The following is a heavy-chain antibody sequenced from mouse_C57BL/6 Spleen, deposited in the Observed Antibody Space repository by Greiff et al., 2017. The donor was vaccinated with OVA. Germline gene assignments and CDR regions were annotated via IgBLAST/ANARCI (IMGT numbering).Heavy chain of an antibody. D-gene: IGHD1-1*01. J-gene: IGHJ2*01. CDR3: TTDYGSRHFDY. Sequence: EVQLQQSGAELVRPGASVKLSCTASGFTFKDYYMHWVKQRPEQGLEWIGRIDPEDGDTEYAPKFQGKATMTADTSSNTAYLQLSSLTSEDTAVYYCTTDYGSRHFDYWGQGTTLTVSS. V-gene: IGHV14-1*01. CDR2: IDPEDGDT. CDR1: GFTFKDYY.